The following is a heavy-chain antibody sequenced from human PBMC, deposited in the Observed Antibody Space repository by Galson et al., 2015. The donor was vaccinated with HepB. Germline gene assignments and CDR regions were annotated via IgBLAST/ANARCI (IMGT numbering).Heavy chain of an antibody. Sequence: SLRLSCAASGFNFGDYYMSWIRQAPGQGPEWVSYISSSGNTSYYADSVKGRFTISRDNTKNSLYVQMDSLRAEDTAVYFCARLKISYFENNGYHFDYWGQGALVTVSS. J-gene: IGHJ4*02. CDR3: ARLKISYFENNGYHFDY. V-gene: IGHV3-11*01. D-gene: IGHD3-22*01. CDR2: ISSSGNTS. CDR1: GFNFGDYY.